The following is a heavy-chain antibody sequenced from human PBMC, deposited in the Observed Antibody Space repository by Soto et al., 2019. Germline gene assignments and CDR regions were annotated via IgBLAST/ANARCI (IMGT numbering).Heavy chain of an antibody. CDR1: GGSISSSSYY. CDR3: ARHQYGYNSYYYGMDV. J-gene: IGHJ6*02. CDR2: IYYSGST. Sequence: SETLSLTCTVSGGSISSSSYYWGWIRQPPGKGLEWIGSIYYSGSTYYNPSLKSRVTTSVDTSKNQFSLKLSSVTAADTAVYYCARHQYGYNSYYYGMDVWGQGTTVTVSS. D-gene: IGHD5-12*01. V-gene: IGHV4-39*01.